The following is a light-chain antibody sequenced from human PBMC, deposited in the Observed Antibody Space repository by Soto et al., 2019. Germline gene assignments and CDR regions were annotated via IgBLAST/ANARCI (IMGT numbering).Light chain of an antibody. CDR3: QQDYSTPYT. CDR1: QSVLYSSTNKNY. CDR2: WAS. V-gene: IGKV4-1*01. J-gene: IGKJ2*01. Sequence: DIVMTQSPDSLAVSLGERATINCESSQSVLYSSTNKNYLAWYQQKPGQPPKLLIYWASTRESGVPDRFSGSGSGTDFTLTISSLQAEDVAVYYCQQDYSTPYTFGQGTKLEIK.